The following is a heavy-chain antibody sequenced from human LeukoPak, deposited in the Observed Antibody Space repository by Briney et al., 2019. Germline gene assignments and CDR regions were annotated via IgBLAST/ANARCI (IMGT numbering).Heavy chain of an antibody. CDR2: INHSGST. V-gene: IGHV4-34*01. D-gene: IGHD1-14*01. CDR3: ASGEPPGGYYYMDV. J-gene: IGHJ6*03. Sequence: PSETLSLTCAVYGGSFSGYYWSWLRQPPGKGLEWIGEINHSGSTNYNPSLKSRVTISVDTSKNQFSLKLSSVTAADTAVYYCASGEPPGGYYYMDVWGKGTTVTVSS. CDR1: GGSFSGYY.